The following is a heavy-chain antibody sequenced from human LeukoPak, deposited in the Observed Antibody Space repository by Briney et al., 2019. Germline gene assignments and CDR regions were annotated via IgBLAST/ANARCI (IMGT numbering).Heavy chain of an antibody. D-gene: IGHD3-22*01. CDR3: AKGPQVGSGYHPDY. CDR1: GFTISSYA. J-gene: IGHJ4*02. CDR2: ISGSAT. V-gene: IGHV3-23*01. Sequence: GGSLRLSCAASGFTISSYAMTWVRQAPGKGLEWVSLISGSATYYADSVKGRFTISRDNSKNTLYLEMKSLRVKDTALFYCAKGPQVGSGYHPDYWGQGTLVTVSS.